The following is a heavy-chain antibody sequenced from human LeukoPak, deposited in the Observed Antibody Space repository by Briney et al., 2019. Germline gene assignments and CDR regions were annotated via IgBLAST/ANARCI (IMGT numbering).Heavy chain of an antibody. D-gene: IGHD2-2*01. Sequence: ASVKVSCKATAYTFTNYGINWVRQPPGQGLEWLGLSNAYNGNTIYAQKVKGRVTMTTDTSTYSVYMELRSLTSHDTAVYFSARDGGCSSDTCFKRGYYYYDMDVWGKGTAVTVSS. V-gene: IGHV1-18*01. CDR2: SNAYNGNT. J-gene: IGHJ6*03. CDR3: ARDGGCSSDTCFKRGYYYYDMDV. CDR1: AYTFTNYG.